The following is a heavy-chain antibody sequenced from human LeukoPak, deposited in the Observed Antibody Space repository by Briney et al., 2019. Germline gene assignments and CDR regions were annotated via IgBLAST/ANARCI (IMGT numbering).Heavy chain of an antibody. CDR2: ISHSGST. CDR3: ARALHSGSYFSDY. Sequence: SETLSLTCGVYGGSFSGYFWSYIRQPPGKGLEWLGEISHSGSTNYNPSLKSRLNMSVDTSTNQFSLSLSSVTAADTAVYYCARALHSGSYFSDYWGQGTLVTVSS. D-gene: IGHD1-26*01. V-gene: IGHV4-34*01. J-gene: IGHJ4*02. CDR1: GGSFSGYF.